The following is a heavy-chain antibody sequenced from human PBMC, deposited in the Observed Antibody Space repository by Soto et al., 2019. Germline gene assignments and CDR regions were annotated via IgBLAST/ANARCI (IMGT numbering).Heavy chain of an antibody. D-gene: IGHD6-19*01. V-gene: IGHV5-51*01. CDR3: ARSANSACYIGDV. Sequence: GESLKISCQAPGYTFTSYWIGWVRQMPGKGLEWMGIIYPGDSDTRYSPSFQGQVTMSADKSSRTAFLRWNSLKASDTAIYFCARSANSACYIGDVWGQGILVT. J-gene: IGHJ4*02. CDR2: IYPGDSDT. CDR1: GYTFTSYW.